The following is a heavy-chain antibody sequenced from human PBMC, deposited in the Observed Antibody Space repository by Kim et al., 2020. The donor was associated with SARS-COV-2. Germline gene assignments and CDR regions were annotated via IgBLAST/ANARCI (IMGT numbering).Heavy chain of an antibody. CDR1: GFTFGDHW. CDR2: IKQDGGGK. V-gene: IGHV3-7*01. D-gene: IGHD3-16*01. Sequence: GGSLRLSCAVSGFTFGDHWMTWVRQAPGMGLEWVAHIKQDGGGKYYADSVKGRFTISRDNVENSLYLQMDRLRAEDTAVYFCARDMRGLDYWAHGIVVTV. J-gene: IGHJ4*01. CDR3: ARDMRGLDY.